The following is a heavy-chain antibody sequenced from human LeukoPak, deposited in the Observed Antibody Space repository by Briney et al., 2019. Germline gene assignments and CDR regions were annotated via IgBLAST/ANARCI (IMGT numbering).Heavy chain of an antibody. CDR2: IYYSGTT. D-gene: IGHD1-1*01. Sequence: GSLRLSCAASGFTFNNYAMSWVRQAPGKGLEWIGYIYYSGTTNYNPSLKSRVTISVDTSKNQFSLKLTSVTAADTAVYYCARVSWFPGTSYYYMDVWGKGTTVTVSS. CDR3: ARVSWFPGTSYYYMDV. CDR1: GFTFNNYA. J-gene: IGHJ6*03. V-gene: IGHV4-59*01.